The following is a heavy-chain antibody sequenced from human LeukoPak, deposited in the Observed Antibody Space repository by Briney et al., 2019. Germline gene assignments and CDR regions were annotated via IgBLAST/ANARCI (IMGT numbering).Heavy chain of an antibody. J-gene: IGHJ4*02. CDR2: IYWDDDK. D-gene: IGHD3-9*01. CDR1: GFSLSTSGVG. V-gene: IGHV2-5*02. Sequence: ESGPTLVNPTQTLTLTCTFSGFSLSTSGVGVGRIRQPPGKALEWLALIYWDDDKRYSPSLKSRLTITKDTSKNQVVLTMTNMDPVDTATYYCAHRRYDILTGYSAFDYWGQGTLVTVSS. CDR3: AHRRYDILTGYSAFDY.